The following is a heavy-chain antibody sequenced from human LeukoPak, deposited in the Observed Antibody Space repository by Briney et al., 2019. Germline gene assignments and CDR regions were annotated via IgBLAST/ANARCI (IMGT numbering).Heavy chain of an antibody. CDR3: ARWSWSTEVFDY. CDR1: GYTFTSYD. Sequence: ASVKVSCKASGYTFTSYDINWVRQATGQGLEWMGWMNPNSGNTGYAQKFQGRVTMTRNTSISTAYMELSSLRSEDTAVYYCARWSWSTEVFDYWGQGTLVTVSS. D-gene: IGHD2-15*01. V-gene: IGHV1-8*01. CDR2: MNPNSGNT. J-gene: IGHJ4*02.